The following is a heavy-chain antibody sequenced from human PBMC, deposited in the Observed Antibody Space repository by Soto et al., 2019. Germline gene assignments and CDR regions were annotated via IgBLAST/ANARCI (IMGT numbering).Heavy chain of an antibody. CDR3: ARDSSGWYVGYYFDY. Sequence: PGGSLRLSCAASGFTFSSYAMHWVRQAPGKGLEWVAVISYDGSNKYYADSVKGRFTISRDNSKNTLYLQMNSLRAEDTAVYYCARDSSGWYVGYYFDYWGQGTLVTVSS. CDR2: ISYDGSNK. CDR1: GFTFSSYA. J-gene: IGHJ4*02. V-gene: IGHV3-30-3*01. D-gene: IGHD6-19*01.